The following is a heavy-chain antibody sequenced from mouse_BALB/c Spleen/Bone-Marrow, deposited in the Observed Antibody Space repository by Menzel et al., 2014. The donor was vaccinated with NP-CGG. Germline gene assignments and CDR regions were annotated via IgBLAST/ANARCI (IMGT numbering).Heavy chain of an antibody. D-gene: IGHD1-1*01. Sequence: LQLQQSGLELVKPGASVKMSCKASGYTFTSYVMHWVKQKPGQGLEWIGYINPYNDGTKYNEKFKGKATLTSDKSSRTAYMELSSLTSEDSAVYYCAREGGCYGSLYAMYYWGQGTSVTISS. CDR3: AREGGCYGSLYAMYY. J-gene: IGHJ4*01. V-gene: IGHV1-14*01. CDR1: GYTFTSYV. CDR2: INPYNDGT.